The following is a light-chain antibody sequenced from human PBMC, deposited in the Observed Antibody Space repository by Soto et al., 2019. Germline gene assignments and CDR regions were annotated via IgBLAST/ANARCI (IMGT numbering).Light chain of an antibody. CDR1: SSDVGGYYS. CDR2: EVN. J-gene: IGLJ2*01. Sequence: QSALTQPPSASGSPGQSVTISCTGTSSDVGGYYSVSWYQQQPGKAPKLIIYEVNKRPSGVPDRFSASKSDNTASLTVSGLQAEDEADYYCSSYAGSNNVVFGGGTKVTVL. V-gene: IGLV2-8*01. CDR3: SSYAGSNNVV.